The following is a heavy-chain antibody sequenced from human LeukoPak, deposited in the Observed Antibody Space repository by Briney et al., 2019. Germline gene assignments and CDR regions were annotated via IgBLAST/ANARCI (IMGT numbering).Heavy chain of an antibody. D-gene: IGHD3-10*01. CDR2: ISSSGSTI. V-gene: IGHV3-11*04. Sequence: PGGSLRLSCAASGFTVSSNYMSWVRQAPGKGLEWVSYISSSGSTIYYADSVKGRFTISRDNAKNSLYLQMNSLRAEDTAVYYCARDITMVRGAAYAFDIWGQGTMVTVSS. J-gene: IGHJ3*02. CDR1: GFTVSSNY. CDR3: ARDITMVRGAAYAFDI.